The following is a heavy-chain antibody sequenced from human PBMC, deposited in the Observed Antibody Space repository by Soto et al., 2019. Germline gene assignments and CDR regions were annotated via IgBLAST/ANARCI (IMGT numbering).Heavy chain of an antibody. Sequence: SVKVSCKASGGTFSSYAISWVRQAPGQGPEWMGGIIPIFGTANYAQKFQGRVTITADKSTSTAYMELSSLRSEDTAVYYCASSYYDSSGFPYYYYYYGMDVWGQGTTVTVSS. CDR3: ASSYYDSSGFPYYYYYYGMDV. V-gene: IGHV1-69*06. D-gene: IGHD3-22*01. J-gene: IGHJ6*02. CDR2: IIPIFGTA. CDR1: GGTFSSYA.